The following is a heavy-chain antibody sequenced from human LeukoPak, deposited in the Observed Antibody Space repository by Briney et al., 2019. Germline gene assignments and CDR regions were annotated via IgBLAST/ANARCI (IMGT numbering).Heavy chain of an antibody. J-gene: IGHJ4*02. CDR3: AREVSGSYLLDY. Sequence: SETLSLTCTVSDGSISSYYWSWIRQPPGKGLEWIGYIYYSGSTNYNPSLKGRVTISVDTSKNQFSLKLSSVTAADTAVYYCAREVSGSYLLDYWGQGTLVTVSS. CDR1: DGSISSYY. D-gene: IGHD1-26*01. V-gene: IGHV4-59*01. CDR2: IYYSGST.